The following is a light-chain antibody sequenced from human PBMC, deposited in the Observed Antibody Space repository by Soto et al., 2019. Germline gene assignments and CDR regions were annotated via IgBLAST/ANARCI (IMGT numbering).Light chain of an antibody. CDR2: GNS. CDR3: QSYDSSRSGVV. Sequence: QSVLTQPPSVSGAPGQRVTISCTGSSSNIGAGYDVHWYQQLPGTAPKLLIYGNSNRPSGVPDRFSGSKSGTSASLAITGHQAEDEADYYCQSYDSSRSGVVFGGGTKLTVL. CDR1: SSNIGAGYD. J-gene: IGLJ2*01. V-gene: IGLV1-40*01.